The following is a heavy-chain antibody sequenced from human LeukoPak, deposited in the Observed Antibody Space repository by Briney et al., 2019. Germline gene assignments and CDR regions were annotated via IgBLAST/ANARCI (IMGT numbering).Heavy chain of an antibody. CDR2: ISNDGRNI. Sequence: GGSLRLSCAASGFTFSSYWMHWVRQAPGKGLVWVSRISNDGRNINYADSVEGRFTISRDNAKNTLYLQMNSLRAEDTAVYYCAKEFRYGSDYDAFDIWGQGTMVTVSS. V-gene: IGHV3-74*01. CDR3: AKEFRYGSDYDAFDI. J-gene: IGHJ3*02. CDR1: GFTFSSYW. D-gene: IGHD3-10*01.